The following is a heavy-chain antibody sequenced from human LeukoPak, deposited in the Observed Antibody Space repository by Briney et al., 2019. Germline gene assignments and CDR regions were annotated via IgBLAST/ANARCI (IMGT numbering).Heavy chain of an antibody. V-gene: IGHV3-11*04. J-gene: IGHJ4*02. CDR2: ISSSGSTI. CDR3: TRLGATSSGKYYFDY. Sequence: GGSLRLSCAASRFTFSDYYMSWIRQAPGKGLEWVSYISSSGSTIYYADSVKGRFSISRDNAQNSLSLQMNSLSADDTAVYYCTRLGATSSGKYYFDYWGQGTLVTVSS. D-gene: IGHD6-25*01. CDR1: RFTFSDYY.